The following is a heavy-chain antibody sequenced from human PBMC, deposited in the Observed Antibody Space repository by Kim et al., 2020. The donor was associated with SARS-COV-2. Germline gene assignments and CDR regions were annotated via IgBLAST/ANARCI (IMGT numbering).Heavy chain of an antibody. CDR1: GFTFSGSA. V-gene: IGHV3-73*01. J-gene: IGHJ3*02. CDR3: TRLARPDKWLFWDLGAFDI. D-gene: IGHD3-22*01. Sequence: GGSLRLSCAASGFTFSGSAMHWVRQASGKGLEWVGRIRSKANSYATAYAASVKGRFTISRDDSKNTAYLQMNSLKTEDTAVYYCTRLARPDKWLFWDLGAFDIWGQGTMVTVSS. CDR2: IRSKANSYAT.